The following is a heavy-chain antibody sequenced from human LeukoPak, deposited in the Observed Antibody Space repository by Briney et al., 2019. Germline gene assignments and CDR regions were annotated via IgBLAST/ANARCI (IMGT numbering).Heavy chain of an antibody. CDR2: INPGSNYN. CDR1: GFSFSGYT. CDR3: ARGRGCSSLSCYPDY. Sequence: PGGSLRLSCAASGFSFSGYTINWVRQAPGKGLEWVSSINPGSNYNHYANSVKGRFTISRDNAKNSLYLQMNSLGAEDTALYYCARGRGCSSLSCYPDYWGQGTLVTVSS. J-gene: IGHJ4*02. V-gene: IGHV3-21*01. D-gene: IGHD2-2*01.